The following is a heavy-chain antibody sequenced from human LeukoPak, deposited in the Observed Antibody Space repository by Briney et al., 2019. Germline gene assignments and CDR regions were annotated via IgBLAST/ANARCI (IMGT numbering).Heavy chain of an antibody. CDR3: ARGRGYCSSTTCLIPFDY. V-gene: IGHV3-30*02. Sequence: GGSLRLSCAASGFTFSNYGMHWVRQAPGKGLEWVAFIRSDGINKYYADSVKGRFTISRDNSKNTLYLQMNSLRAEDTAVYYCARGRGYCSSTTCLIPFDYWGQGTLVTVSS. CDR1: GFTFSNYG. CDR2: IRSDGINK. D-gene: IGHD2-2*01. J-gene: IGHJ4*02.